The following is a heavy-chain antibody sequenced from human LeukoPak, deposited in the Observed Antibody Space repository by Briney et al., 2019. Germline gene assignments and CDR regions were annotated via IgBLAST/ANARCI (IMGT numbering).Heavy chain of an antibody. CDR2: ISSSSSYI. CDR3: ARDRSPIAAAGTGFDY. D-gene: IGHD6-13*01. V-gene: IGHV3-21*01. Sequence: GGSLRLSCAASGFTISNYEMNWVRQAPGKGLEWVSSISSSSSYIYYADSVKGRFTISRDNAKNSLYLQMNSLRAEDTAVYYCARDRSPIAAAGTGFDYWGQGTLVTVSS. CDR1: GFTISNYE. J-gene: IGHJ4*02.